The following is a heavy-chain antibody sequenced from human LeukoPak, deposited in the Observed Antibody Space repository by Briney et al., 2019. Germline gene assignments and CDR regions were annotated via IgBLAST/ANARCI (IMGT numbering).Heavy chain of an antibody. CDR2: ISSSGSTI. CDR3: ARRARIVVVTDTLTLDY. V-gene: IGHV3-11*01. Sequence: PGGSLRLSCAASGFTFSDYYMSWIRQAPGKGLEWVSYISSSGSTIYYSDSVKGRFTISRDNAKNTLYLQMNSLRAEDTAVYYCARRARIVVVTDTLTLDYWGQGTLVTVSS. CDR1: GFTFSDYY. J-gene: IGHJ4*02. D-gene: IGHD2-2*01.